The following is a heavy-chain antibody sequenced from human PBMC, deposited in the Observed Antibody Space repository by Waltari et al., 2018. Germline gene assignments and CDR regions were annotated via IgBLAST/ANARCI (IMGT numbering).Heavy chain of an antibody. CDR3: AKDPAGTYYFEY. V-gene: IGHV3-23*01. D-gene: IGHD6-19*01. J-gene: IGHJ4*02. Sequence: EVQLLESGGGLVQPGGSLRLSCAASEFTFSSYAMSWGRQAPGKGLEWVSTISGSGGNTYYADSVKGRFTISRDNSKNTLYLQMNSLRAEDTAVYYCAKDPAGTYYFEYWGKGTLVTVSS. CDR2: ISGSGGNT. CDR1: EFTFSSYA.